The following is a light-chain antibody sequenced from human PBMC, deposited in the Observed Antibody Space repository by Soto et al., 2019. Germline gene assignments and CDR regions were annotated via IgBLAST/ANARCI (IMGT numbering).Light chain of an antibody. J-gene: IGKJ1*01. CDR2: DAS. CDR3: QQYNNWPQT. V-gene: IGKV3-11*01. CDR1: QSVSSY. Sequence: EIVLPQSPATLSLSPGERATLSCRASQSVSSYLAWYQQKPGQAPRLLIYDASNRATGIPARFSGSGSGTEFTLTISSLQSEDFAVYYCQQYNNWPQTFGQGTKVDIK.